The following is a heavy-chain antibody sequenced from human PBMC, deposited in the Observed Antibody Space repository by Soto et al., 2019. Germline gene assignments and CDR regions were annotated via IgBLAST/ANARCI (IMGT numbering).Heavy chain of an antibody. CDR2: ISWNSGSI. CDR3: AKYFRFTPLYYFDY. CDR1: GFTFDDYA. J-gene: IGHJ4*02. Sequence: EVQLVESGGGLVQPGRSMRLSCAASGFTFDDYAMHWVRQAPGKGLEWVSGISWNSGSIGYADSVKGRFTISRDNAKNSLYLQMNSLRAEDTALYYCAKYFRFTPLYYFDYWGQGTLVTVSS. V-gene: IGHV3-9*01. D-gene: IGHD3-3*01.